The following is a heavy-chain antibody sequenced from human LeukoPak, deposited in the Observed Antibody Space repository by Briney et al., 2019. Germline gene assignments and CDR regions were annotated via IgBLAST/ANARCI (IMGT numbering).Heavy chain of an antibody. V-gene: IGHV1-2*02. CDR2: INPNSGGT. CDR3: ARDYTYSSSWYNWFDP. CDR1: GFTFSSYG. Sequence: GGSLRLSCAASGFTFSSYGMRWVRQAPGQGLEWMGWINPNSGGTNYAQKFQGRVTMTRDTSISTAYMELSRLRSDDTAVYYCARDYTYSSSWYNWFDPWGQGTLVTVSS. J-gene: IGHJ5*02. D-gene: IGHD6-13*01.